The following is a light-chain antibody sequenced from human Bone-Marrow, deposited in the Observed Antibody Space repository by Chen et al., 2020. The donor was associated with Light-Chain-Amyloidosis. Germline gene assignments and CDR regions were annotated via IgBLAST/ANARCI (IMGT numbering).Light chain of an antibody. CDR1: QSVSSN. J-gene: IGKJ4*01. V-gene: IGKV3-15*01. Sequence: EIVLTQSPATLSVSPGERATLSCRASQSVSSNLAWYQQKPGQAPRLLIYGASTRATGIPARFSGSGSETEFTLTLSSLQSEDFAVYYCQQYNNWPPLLTFGGGTKVEIK. CDR2: GAS. CDR3: QQYNNWPPLLT.